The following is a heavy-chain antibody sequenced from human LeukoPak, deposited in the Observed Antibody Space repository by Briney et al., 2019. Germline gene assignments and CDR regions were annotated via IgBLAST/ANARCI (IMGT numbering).Heavy chain of an antibody. Sequence: GGSLRLSCAASGFTVSNNYMSWVRQAPGKGLEWVSVIYAGGGAYYADSVKSRFTISRDNSNNTLYLQMNSLRAEDTAMYYCARDGAYYDSSGYYYRDWGQGTLVTVSS. CDR3: ARDGAYYDSSGYYYRD. J-gene: IGHJ4*02. V-gene: IGHV3-53*01. CDR1: GFTVSNNY. CDR2: IYAGGGA. D-gene: IGHD3-22*01.